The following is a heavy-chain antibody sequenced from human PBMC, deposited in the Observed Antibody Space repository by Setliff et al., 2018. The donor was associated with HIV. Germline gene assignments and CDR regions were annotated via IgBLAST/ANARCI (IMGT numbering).Heavy chain of an antibody. J-gene: IGHJ4*02. CDR3: ARDQPQDYDSLTGYYTGRYFDY. D-gene: IGHD3-9*01. CDR1: GGSISSNSYY. Sequence: PSETLSLTCTVSGGSISSNSYYWGWIRQPPGKGLEWIGSIYHSGRTYYNPSLKSRVTISVDTSKNQFSLKLTSVTAADTAAYYCARDQPQDYDSLTGYYTGRYFDYWGRGTLVTV. CDR2: IYHSGRT. V-gene: IGHV4-39*07.